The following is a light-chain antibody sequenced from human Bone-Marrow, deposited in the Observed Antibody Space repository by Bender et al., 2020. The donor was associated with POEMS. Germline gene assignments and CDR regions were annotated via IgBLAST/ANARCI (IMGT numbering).Light chain of an antibody. J-gene: IGLJ2*01. CDR1: DLGDKY. Sequence: SYEGTQPPSVSVSPGQTASITCSGDDLGDKYVAWYQQKPGQSPVLVIYQDTKRPSGIPERFSGSNSGNPATLTISGTQAMDEAHYYCQAWETYSVIFGGGTKLTVL. V-gene: IGLV3-1*01. CDR2: QDT. CDR3: QAWETYSVI.